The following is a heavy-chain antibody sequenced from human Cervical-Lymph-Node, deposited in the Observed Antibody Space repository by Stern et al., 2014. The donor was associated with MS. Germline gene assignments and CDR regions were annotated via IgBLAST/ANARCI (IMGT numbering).Heavy chain of an antibody. CDR3: ARDGRHINHYGLDV. CDR1: GGTFNVYA. J-gene: IGHJ6*02. V-gene: IGHV1-69*01. Sequence: VQLVESGAEVKKPGSSVKVSCQASGGTFNVYAINWLRQAPGQVPEWMGGIIPIIGIADFAQKFQGRVTITADESTRTSSMQLSSLTSNDTAVYSCARDGRHINHYGLDVWGQGTTVTVSS. CDR2: IIPIIGIA.